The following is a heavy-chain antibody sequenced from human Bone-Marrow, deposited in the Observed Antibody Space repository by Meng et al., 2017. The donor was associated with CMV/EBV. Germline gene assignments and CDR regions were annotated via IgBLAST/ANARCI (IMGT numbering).Heavy chain of an antibody. V-gene: IGHV3-48*04. D-gene: IGHD1-26*01. CDR3: ARDGVVGATTSYYGMDV. CDR2: ISSSSSTI. J-gene: IGHJ6*02. CDR1: GFTFSSYS. Sequence: GGSLRLSCAASGFTFSSYSMNWVRQAPGKGLEWVSYISSSSSTIYYADSVKGRFTISRENAKNSLYLQMNSLRAEDTAVYYCARDGVVGATTSYYGMDVWGQGTTVTVSS.